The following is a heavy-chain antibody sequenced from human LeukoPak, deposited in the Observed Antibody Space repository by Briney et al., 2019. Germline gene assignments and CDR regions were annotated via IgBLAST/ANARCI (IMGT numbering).Heavy chain of an antibody. Sequence: GASVKVSCKASGYTFTGYYMHWVRQAPGQGLEWMGWINPNSGGTNYAQKFQGRVTMTRDTSISTAYMELSRLRSDDTAVYYCASHQGLSGWALPYWGQGTLVTVSS. CDR2: INPNSGGT. J-gene: IGHJ4*02. CDR3: ASHQGLSGWALPY. CDR1: GYTFTGYY. V-gene: IGHV1-2*02. D-gene: IGHD2-15*01.